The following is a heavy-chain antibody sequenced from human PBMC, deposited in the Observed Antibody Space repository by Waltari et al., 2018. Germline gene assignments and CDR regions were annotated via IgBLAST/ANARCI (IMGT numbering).Heavy chain of an antibody. CDR1: GGTFSSYA. J-gene: IGHJ5*02. D-gene: IGHD3-22*01. CDR2: IIPIFGTA. CDR3: ACGYDSSGNPNWFDP. V-gene: IGHV1-69*12. Sequence: QVQLVQSGAEVKKPGSSVTVSCKASGGTFSSYAISWVRQAPGQGLEWMGGIIPIFGTANDAQKFQGRVTITADESTSTAYMELSSLRSEDTAVYYCACGYDSSGNPNWFDPWGQGTLVTVSS.